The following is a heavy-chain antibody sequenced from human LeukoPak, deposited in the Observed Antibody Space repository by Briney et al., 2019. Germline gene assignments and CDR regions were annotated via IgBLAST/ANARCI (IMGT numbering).Heavy chain of an antibody. J-gene: IGHJ6*02. CDR1: GGTFSSYA. CDR3: ARDEYGPGDYYYYYGMDV. D-gene: IGHD4/OR15-4a*01. CDR2: IIPILGIA. Sequence: ASVKVSCKASGGTFSSYAISWVRQAPGQGLEWMGRIIPILGIANYAQKFQGRVTITADKSTSTAYMELSSLRSEDTAVYYCARDEYGPGDYYYYYGMDVWGQGTTVTVSS. V-gene: IGHV1-69*04.